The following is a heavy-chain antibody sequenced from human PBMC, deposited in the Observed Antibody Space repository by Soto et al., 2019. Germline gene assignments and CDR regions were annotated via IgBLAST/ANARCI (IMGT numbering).Heavy chain of an antibody. J-gene: IGHJ4*02. CDR1: VVFISIFYD. CDR2: MYQSGTT. Sequence: PSETLSLTCSVSVVFISIFYDWGWVRQPPGKGLEWIGSMYQSGTTYYNPSLKSRVTISINTSKNQFSLKLTSVTAADTAVYYCARDWYRDGYKGGYFDYWGQGTLVTVS. D-gene: IGHD1-26*01. V-gene: IGHV4-38-2*02. CDR3: ARDWYRDGYKGGYFDY.